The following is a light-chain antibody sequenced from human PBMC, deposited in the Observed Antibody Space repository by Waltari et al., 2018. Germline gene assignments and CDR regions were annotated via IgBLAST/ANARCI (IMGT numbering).Light chain of an antibody. CDR2: DAS. J-gene: IGKJ5*01. CDR1: QNVDTY. Sequence: DIVLTQSPATLSLSPGERATLSCRASQNVDTYLAWYQQKPGQAPSLLIYDASYRATGIPARFSGSGSGTDFTLTISSLEPEDFAIYYCQQRSARDTFGQGTRLEI. V-gene: IGKV3-11*01. CDR3: QQRSARDT.